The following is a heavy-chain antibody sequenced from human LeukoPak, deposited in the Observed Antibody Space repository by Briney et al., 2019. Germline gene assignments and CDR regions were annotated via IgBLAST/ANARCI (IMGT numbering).Heavy chain of an antibody. CDR1: GYTFTIYG. Sequence: GASVKVSFKASGYTFTIYGISWVRQAPGQGGEGMGWISACNGNTNYAQKLQGRVTMTTDTSTSTAYMELRSLRSDDTAVYYCARYRAYSSGWYGDFDYWGQGTLVTVSS. J-gene: IGHJ4*02. CDR2: ISACNGNT. CDR3: ARYRAYSSGWYGDFDY. D-gene: IGHD6-19*01. V-gene: IGHV1-18*01.